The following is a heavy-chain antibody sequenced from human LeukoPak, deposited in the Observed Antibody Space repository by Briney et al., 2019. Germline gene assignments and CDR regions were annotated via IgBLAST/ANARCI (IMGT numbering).Heavy chain of an antibody. CDR1: GYTFTSYG. D-gene: IGHD3-9*01. CDR2: IRAYNGKT. CDR3: ARDVDYDILTGRASNYYMDV. J-gene: IGHJ6*03. V-gene: IGHV1-18*01. Sequence: ASVKVSCEASGYTFTSYGISWVRQAPGQGLEWMGWIRAYNGKTNYEQKLQGRVTMTTDTSTSTPYLELRSLRSDDTAVYYCARDVDYDILTGRASNYYMDVWGKGTTVTVSS.